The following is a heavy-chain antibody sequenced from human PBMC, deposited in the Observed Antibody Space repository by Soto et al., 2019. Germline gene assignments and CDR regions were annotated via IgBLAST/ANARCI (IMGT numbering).Heavy chain of an antibody. CDR1: GGPIGSSSYY. V-gene: IGHV4-39*01. D-gene: IGHD3-16*01. CDR2: IYYSGYT. CDR3: ARHNGPLYVGYYYDMDV. J-gene: IGHJ6*02. Sequence: SETLPLTCTVSGGPIGSSSYYWGWIRQPPWKGLEWIGSIYYSGYTYYNPSLKSRVTISVDTSKNQFSLKLSSVTAADTAVYYCARHNGPLYVGYYYDMDVWGQGTTVTVSS.